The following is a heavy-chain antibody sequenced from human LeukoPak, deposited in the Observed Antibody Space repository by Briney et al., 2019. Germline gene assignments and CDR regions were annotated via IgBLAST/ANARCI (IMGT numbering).Heavy chain of an antibody. Sequence: PSETLSLTCTVSGGSISSVYCSCIGQPPGKGRESMGWIDYTGTTRYNPPFKSRANFSVDTSTNQFSLNLSSVTAADPAVYYCARHDNGGSYPLDYWGQGILVTVSS. CDR2: IDYTGTT. CDR3: ARHDNGGSYPLDY. J-gene: IGHJ4*02. D-gene: IGHD1-26*01. V-gene: IGHV4-59*08. CDR1: GGSISSVY.